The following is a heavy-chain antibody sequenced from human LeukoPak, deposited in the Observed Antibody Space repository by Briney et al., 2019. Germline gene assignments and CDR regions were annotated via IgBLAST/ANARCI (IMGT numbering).Heavy chain of an antibody. D-gene: IGHD3-10*01. Sequence: GGSLRLSCAASRFTFSSFGMHWVRQAPGKGLEWVTGIYYDGSNQYYADSVKGRFTISRDTSKHTLYLQMNSLRVEDTAVYYCARVLRGLYNLGDWGQGTLVTVSS. J-gene: IGHJ4*02. CDR1: RFTFSSFG. CDR2: IYYDGSNQ. V-gene: IGHV3-33*01. CDR3: ARVLRGLYNLGD.